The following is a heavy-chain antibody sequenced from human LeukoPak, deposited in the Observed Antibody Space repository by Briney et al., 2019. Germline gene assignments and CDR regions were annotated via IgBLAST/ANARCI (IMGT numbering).Heavy chain of an antibody. V-gene: IGHV4-61*08. J-gene: IGHJ3*02. CDR3: ASGTDPAVAGITPAFDI. Sequence: SQTLSLTCTVSGGSIRSGDYYWSWIRQPPGEGLEWIGYIYYSGSTNYNPSLKSRVTISVDTSKNQFSLKLSSVTAADTAVYYCASGTDPAVAGITPAFDIWGQGTMVTVSS. CDR2: IYYSGST. CDR1: GGSIRSGDYY. D-gene: IGHD6-19*01.